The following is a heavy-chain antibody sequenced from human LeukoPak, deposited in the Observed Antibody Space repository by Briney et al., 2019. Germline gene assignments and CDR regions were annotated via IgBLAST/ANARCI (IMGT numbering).Heavy chain of an antibody. D-gene: IGHD5-12*01. CDR3: ARGGGAVDIVAPETEDAFDI. J-gene: IGHJ3*02. Sequence: SPSETLSLTCTVSGGSISRYYWSWIRHPAGKGLEWIGRIYTSGSTNYNPSLKSRVTMSVDTSKNQFSLKLSSVTAADTAVYYCARGGGAVDIVAPETEDAFDIWGQGTMVTASS. V-gene: IGHV4-4*07. CDR2: IYTSGST. CDR1: GGSISRYY.